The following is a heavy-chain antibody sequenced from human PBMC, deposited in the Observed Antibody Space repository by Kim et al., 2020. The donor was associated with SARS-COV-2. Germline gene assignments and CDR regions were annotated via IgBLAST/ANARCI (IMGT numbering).Heavy chain of an antibody. J-gene: IGHJ6*02. V-gene: IGHV3-23*01. CDR3: AKDLFKDLGSGNYYDYYFYCMDV. CDR1: GFTFSSYA. CDR2: ISGGGDNT. D-gene: IGHD3-10*01. Sequence: GGSLRLSCAASGFTFSSYAMNWVRQAPGKGLECVSTISGGGDNTYYGDSVKGRFTISRDNSKNIMFLQMNSLRAEDTAIYFCAKDLFKDLGSGNYYDYYFYCMDVWGQGTTVPVSS.